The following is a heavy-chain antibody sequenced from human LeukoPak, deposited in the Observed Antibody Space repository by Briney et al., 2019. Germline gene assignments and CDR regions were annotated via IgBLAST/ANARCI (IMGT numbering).Heavy chain of an antibody. Sequence: KSSETLSLTCAVYGGSFSGYYWSWIRQPPGKGLEWIGEINHSGSTNYNPSLKSRVTISVDTSKNQFSLKLSSVTAADTAVYYCARDVARHAFDIWGQGTMVTVSS. J-gene: IGHJ3*02. V-gene: IGHV4-34*01. D-gene: IGHD2-15*01. CDR2: INHSGST. CDR1: GGSFSGYY. CDR3: ARDVARHAFDI.